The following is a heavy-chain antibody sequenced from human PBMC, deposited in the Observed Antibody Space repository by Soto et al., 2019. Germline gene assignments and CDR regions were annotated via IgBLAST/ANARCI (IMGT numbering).Heavy chain of an antibody. CDR3: ARCIAAAGVNWFDP. CDR1: GGTFSSYA. CDR2: IIPIFGTA. V-gene: IGHV1-69*01. D-gene: IGHD6-13*01. J-gene: IGHJ5*02. Sequence: QVQLVQSGAEVKKPGSSVKVSCKASGGTFSSYAISWVRQAPGQGLEWMGGIIPIFGTANYAQRFQGRVTITADESTSTAYMKLSSLRSEDTAVYYCARCIAAAGVNWFDPWGQGTLVTVSS.